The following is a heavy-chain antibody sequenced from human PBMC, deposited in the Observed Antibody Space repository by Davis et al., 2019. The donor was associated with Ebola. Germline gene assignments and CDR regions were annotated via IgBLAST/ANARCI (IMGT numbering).Heavy chain of an antibody. CDR2: INPNSGGT. CDR3: ARDRRGDIVVVPAAQFDP. Sequence: ASVKVSCKASGYTFTGYYMHWVRQAPGQGLEWMGWINPNSGGTNYAQKFQGWVTMTRDTSISTAYMELSRLRSDDTAVYYCARDRRGDIVVVPAAQFDPWGQGTLVTVSS. J-gene: IGHJ5*02. CDR1: GYTFTGYY. D-gene: IGHD2-2*01. V-gene: IGHV1-2*04.